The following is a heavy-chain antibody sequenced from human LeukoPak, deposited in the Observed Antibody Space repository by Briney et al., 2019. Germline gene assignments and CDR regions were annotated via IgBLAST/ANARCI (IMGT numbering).Heavy chain of an antibody. D-gene: IGHD1-26*01. J-gene: IGHJ4*02. V-gene: IGHV3-23*01. CDR1: GFTFSSYA. CDR2: ISGSGGST. CDR3: ARDLQWELLGGYFDY. Sequence: GGSLRLSCAASGFTFSSYAMSWVRQAPGKGLEWVSAISGSGGSTYYADSVKGRFTISRDNSKNTLYLQMNSLRAEDTAVYYCARDLQWELLGGYFDYWGQGTLVTVSS.